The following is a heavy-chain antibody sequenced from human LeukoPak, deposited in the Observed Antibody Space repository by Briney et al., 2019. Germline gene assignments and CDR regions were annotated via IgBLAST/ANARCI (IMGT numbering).Heavy chain of an antibody. Sequence: GASVKVSCKASGYTFTGYYMHWVRQAPGQGLEWMGWINPNSGGTNYAQKFQGRATMTRDTSISTAYMELSRLRSDDTDVYYCARLGSGSGEDWGEGTLVTVSS. D-gene: IGHD1-26*01. J-gene: IGHJ4*02. V-gene: IGHV1-2*02. CDR1: GYTFTGYY. CDR2: INPNSGGT. CDR3: ARLGSGSGED.